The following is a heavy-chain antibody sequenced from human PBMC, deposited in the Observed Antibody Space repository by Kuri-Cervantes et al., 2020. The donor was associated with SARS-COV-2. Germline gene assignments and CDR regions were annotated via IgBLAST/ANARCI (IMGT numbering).Heavy chain of an antibody. CDR3: ARGNYYDSSGYFYYYGMDV. CDR1: GFTFSDHY. Sequence: LTCAASGFTFSDHYMDWVRQAPGKGLEWVGRTRNKANSYTTEYAASVKGRFTISRDDSKNSLYLQMNSLKTEDTAVYYCARGNYYDSSGYFYYYGMDVWGQGTTVTVSS. CDR2: TRNKANSYTT. J-gene: IGHJ6*02. D-gene: IGHD3-22*01. V-gene: IGHV3-72*01.